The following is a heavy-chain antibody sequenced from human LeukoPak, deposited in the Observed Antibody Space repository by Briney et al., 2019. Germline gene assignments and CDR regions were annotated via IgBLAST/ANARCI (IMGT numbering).Heavy chain of an antibody. Sequence: GGSLRLSCAASGFTFSNYIMNWVRQAPGKGLELVSSISSGNRYIYYADSVKGRFTISRDDAKNSLYLQMNSLRAEATAVYYCARDLSGDGYNKFDYWGQGTLVTVSP. D-gene: IGHD5-24*01. CDR3: ARDLSGDGYNKFDY. J-gene: IGHJ4*02. CDR1: GFTFSNYI. CDR2: ISSGNRYI. V-gene: IGHV3-21*03.